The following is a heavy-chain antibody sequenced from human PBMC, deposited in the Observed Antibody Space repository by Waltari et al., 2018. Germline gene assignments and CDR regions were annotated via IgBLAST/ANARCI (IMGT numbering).Heavy chain of an antibody. Sequence: EVQLVQSGADVKKPGASLKISCKGSGYTFTSYWIGRVRQMPGKGLVWMGIIYPGDSDTRYRPSFQGQVTISADESLSTGYLQWSSLKASDTAMYYWARILVVSGATDYWGQGTLVTVSS. V-gene: IGHV5-51*01. CDR1: GYTFTSYW. CDR3: ARILVVSGATDY. D-gene: IGHD1-26*01. J-gene: IGHJ4*02. CDR2: IYPGDSDT.